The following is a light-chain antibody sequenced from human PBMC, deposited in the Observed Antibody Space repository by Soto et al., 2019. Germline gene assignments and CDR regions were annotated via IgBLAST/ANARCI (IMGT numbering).Light chain of an antibody. CDR3: LLSYTGRLYV. V-gene: IGLV7-46*01. Sequence: QAVVTQEPSLTVSPGGTVTLTCGSSTGAVTNGHFPYWFQQKPGQAPRPLIYDTDNKHSWTPARFSASLLGDKAALTLSGALPEDEADYYCLLSYTGRLYVFGPGTKLTVL. J-gene: IGLJ1*01. CDR1: TGAVTNGHF. CDR2: DTD.